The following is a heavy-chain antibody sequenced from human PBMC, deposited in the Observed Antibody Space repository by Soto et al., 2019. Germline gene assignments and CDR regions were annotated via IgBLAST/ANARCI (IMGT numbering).Heavy chain of an antibody. CDR1: GYTFTSYG. CDR2: ISAYNGNT. V-gene: IGHV1-18*01. Sequence: ASVKVSCKASGYTFTSYGISWVRQAPGQGLEWMGWISAYNGNTNYAQKLQGRVTMTTDTSTSTAYMELRSLRSDDTAVYYCAKVLIRSGWFKGSYYYGMDVWGQGTTVTVSS. D-gene: IGHD6-19*01. CDR3: AKVLIRSGWFKGSYYYGMDV. J-gene: IGHJ6*02.